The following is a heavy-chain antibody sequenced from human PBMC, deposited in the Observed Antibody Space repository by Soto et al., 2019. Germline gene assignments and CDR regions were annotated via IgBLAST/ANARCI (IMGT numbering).Heavy chain of an antibody. J-gene: IGHJ4*02. CDR2: ISRTGGAA. D-gene: IGHD3-16*02. CDR1: GFTFSNFA. Sequence: EVPLLESGGGLVQPGGSLRLSCAASGFTFSNFAMFWVRQAPGKGLEWVSSISRTGGAAHYADSVNGRVTMSRDNSKNTVSLQMDSLRAEDTAVYYCAKAYDYIWGSYPREVDYWGQGTLVTVSS. CDR3: AKAYDYIWGSYPREVDY. V-gene: IGHV3-23*01.